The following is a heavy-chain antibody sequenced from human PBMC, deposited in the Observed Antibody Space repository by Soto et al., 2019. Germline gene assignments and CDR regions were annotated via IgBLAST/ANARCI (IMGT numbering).Heavy chain of an antibody. Sequence: SGPTLVNPTQTLTLTCTFSGFSLSTSGVGVGWIRQPPGKALEWLALIYWNDDKRYSPSLKSRLTITKDTSKNQVVLTMTNMDPVDTATYYCAHRLDYYDSSGYYSYLDYWGQGTLVTVSS. CDR2: IYWNDDK. J-gene: IGHJ4*02. CDR3: AHRLDYYDSSGYYSYLDY. V-gene: IGHV2-5*01. D-gene: IGHD3-22*01. CDR1: GFSLSTSGVG.